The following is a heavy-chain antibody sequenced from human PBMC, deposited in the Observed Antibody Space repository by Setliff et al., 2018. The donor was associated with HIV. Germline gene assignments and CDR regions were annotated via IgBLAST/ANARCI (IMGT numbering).Heavy chain of an antibody. CDR2: IYYSGST. Sequence: PSETLSLTCTVSSGSISSNSYYWGWIRQPPGKGLEWIGSIYYSGSTYYNPSLKSRVTISVDTSKNQFSLKLSSVTAADTAVYYCARLNNGAHYFHFDYWGQGTLVTVSS. V-gene: IGHV4-39*07. J-gene: IGHJ4*02. D-gene: IGHD1-20*01. CDR3: ARLNNGAHYFHFDY. CDR1: SGSISSNSYY.